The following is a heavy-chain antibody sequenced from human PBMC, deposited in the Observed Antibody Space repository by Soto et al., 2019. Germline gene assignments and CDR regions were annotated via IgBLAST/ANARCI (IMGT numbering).Heavy chain of an antibody. CDR3: AAGIQLWEWYYYGMDV. CDR2: IVVGSGNT. J-gene: IGHJ6*02. V-gene: IGHV1-58*01. Sequence: QMQLVQSGPEVKKPGTSVKVSCKASGFTFTSSAVQWVRQARGQRLEWIGWIVVGSGNTNYAQKFQERVTTTRDMSTSTAYMELSSLRSKDTAVYYCAAGIQLWEWYYYGMDVWGQGTTVTVSS. CDR1: GFTFTSSA. D-gene: IGHD5-18*01.